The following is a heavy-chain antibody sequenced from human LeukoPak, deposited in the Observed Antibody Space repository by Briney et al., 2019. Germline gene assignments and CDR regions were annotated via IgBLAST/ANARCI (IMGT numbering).Heavy chain of an antibody. D-gene: IGHD5-12*01. CDR1: GLIFSSYS. CDR3: AKGPQLYSGYHPDY. CDR2: ITSSGSYI. J-gene: IGHJ4*02. V-gene: IGHV3-21*04. Sequence: GGSLRLSCAASGLIFSSYSMNWVRQSPGKGLEWVSFITSSGSYIYYADSVKGRFTVSRDNAKDSLYLQMNSLRAEDTAIYYCAKGPQLYSGYHPDYWGQGTLVTVSS.